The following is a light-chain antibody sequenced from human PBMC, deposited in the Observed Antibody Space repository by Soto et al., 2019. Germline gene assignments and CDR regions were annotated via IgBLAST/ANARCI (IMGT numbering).Light chain of an antibody. Sequence: EIVVTQSPATLYLSPGERATLAGRARQSVTWSLAWYQQKPGQAPRLLIYDATNRATGIQARFSGSGSGTDFTLTISCLEPEDFAGYYCQQRTNWLTFGGG. J-gene: IGKJ4*01. CDR1: QSVTWS. V-gene: IGKV3-11*01. CDR3: QQRTNWLT. CDR2: DAT.